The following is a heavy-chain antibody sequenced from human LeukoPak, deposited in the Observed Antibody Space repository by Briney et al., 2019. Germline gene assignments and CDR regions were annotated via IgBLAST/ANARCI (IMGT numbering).Heavy chain of an antibody. CDR3: ARSRYCSSTSCYSDY. Sequence: GGSLRLSCAASGFTFSTYWMSWVRQAPGKGLEWVADIKQDGSEKYYVDSVKGRFTISRDNAKNSLYLQMNSLRAEDTAVYYCARSRYCSSTSCYSDYWGQGTLVTVSS. CDR1: GFTFSTYW. J-gene: IGHJ4*02. CDR2: IKQDGSEK. D-gene: IGHD2-2*01. V-gene: IGHV3-7*01.